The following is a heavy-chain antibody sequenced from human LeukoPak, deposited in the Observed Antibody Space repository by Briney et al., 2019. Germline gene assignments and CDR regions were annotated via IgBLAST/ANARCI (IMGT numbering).Heavy chain of an antibody. CDR3: ARHPISSPYYYYYYMDV. V-gene: IGHV4-4*09. Sequence: SETLSLTCTVSGGSISSYYWNWIRQPPGKGLEWIGYIYTSGSTNYNPSLKSRVTISVDTSKNQFSLKLSSVTAADTAVYYCARHPISSPYYYYYYMDVWGKGTTVTVSS. CDR1: GGSISSYY. CDR2: IYTSGST. D-gene: IGHD3-3*01. J-gene: IGHJ6*03.